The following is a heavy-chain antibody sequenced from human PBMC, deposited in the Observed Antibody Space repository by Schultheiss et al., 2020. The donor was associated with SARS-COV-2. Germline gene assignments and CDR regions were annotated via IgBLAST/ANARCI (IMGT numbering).Heavy chain of an antibody. CDR2: ISGSGGST. D-gene: IGHD3-10*01. V-gene: IGHV3-23*01. CDR3: AREHMVRGVLHG. Sequence: GGSLRLSCAASGFTFSSYAMSWVRQAPGKGLEWVSAISGSGGSTYYADSVKGRFTISRDNAKNSLYLQMNSLRAEDTAVYYCAREHMVRGVLHGWGQGTLVTVSS. J-gene: IGHJ4*02. CDR1: GFTFSSYA.